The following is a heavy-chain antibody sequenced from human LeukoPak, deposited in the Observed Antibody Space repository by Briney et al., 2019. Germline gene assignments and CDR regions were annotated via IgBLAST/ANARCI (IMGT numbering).Heavy chain of an antibody. Sequence: ASVKDSCKASGYTFTSYDINWVRQATGQGLEWMGWMNPNSGNTGYAQKFQGRVTITRNTSISTAYMELSSLRSEDTAVYYCARNRMKTWFDPWGQGTLVTVSS. D-gene: IGHD2-8*01. CDR3: ARNRMKTWFDP. CDR2: MNPNSGNT. J-gene: IGHJ5*02. CDR1: GYTFTSYD. V-gene: IGHV1-8*03.